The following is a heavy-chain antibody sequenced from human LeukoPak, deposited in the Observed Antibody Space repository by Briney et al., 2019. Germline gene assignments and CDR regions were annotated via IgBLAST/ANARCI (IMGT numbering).Heavy chain of an antibody. V-gene: IGHV4-59*08. J-gene: IGHJ3*02. CDR2: IYYSGST. Sequence: PSETLSLACTVSGGSISSYYWSWIRQPPGKGLEWIGYIYYSGSTNYNPSLKSRVTISVDTSKNQFSLKLSSVTAADTAVYYCARRQKYSGYDNAFDIWGQGTMVTVSS. CDR1: GGSISSYY. D-gene: IGHD5-12*01. CDR3: ARRQKYSGYDNAFDI.